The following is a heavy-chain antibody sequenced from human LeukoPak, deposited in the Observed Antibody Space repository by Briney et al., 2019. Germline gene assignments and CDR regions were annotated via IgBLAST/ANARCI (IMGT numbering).Heavy chain of an antibody. CDR1: GGSISSGDYY. V-gene: IGHV4-30-4*01. CDR3: ARDPSTYPDY. D-gene: IGHD5/OR15-5a*01. CDR2: IYYSGST. Sequence: SQTLSLTCTVSGGSISSGDYYWGWIRQPPGKGLEWIGYIYYSGSTYYNPSLKSRVTMSVDTSKNQFSLKLSSVTAADTAVYYCARDPSTYPDYWGQGTLVTVSS. J-gene: IGHJ4*02.